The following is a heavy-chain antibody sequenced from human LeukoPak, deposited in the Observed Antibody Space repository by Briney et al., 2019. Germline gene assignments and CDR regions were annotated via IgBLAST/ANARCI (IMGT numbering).Heavy chain of an antibody. J-gene: IGHJ4*02. CDR3: ARYKRSSYYDFWSGYRWDDY. D-gene: IGHD3-3*01. CDR1: GFTFDNYG. CDR2: ISYDGSNK. V-gene: IGHV3-30*03. Sequence: GGSLRLSCAASGFTFDNYGMHWVRQAPGKGLEWVAVISYDGSNKYYADSVKGRFTISRDNSKNTLYLQMNSLRSDDTAVYYCARYKRSSYYDFWSGYRWDDYWGQGTLVTVSS.